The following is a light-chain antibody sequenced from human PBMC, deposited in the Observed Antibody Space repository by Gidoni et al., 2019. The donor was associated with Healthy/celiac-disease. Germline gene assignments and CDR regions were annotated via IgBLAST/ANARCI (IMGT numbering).Light chain of an antibody. Sequence: QMTQSPSSLCASVGDRVTITCRASQSMSSYLNWYQQKPGKAPKLLIYAASSWQSGVPSRFSGSGSGTDFTLTISSLQPEDFATYYCQQSYSTPITFGQXTRLEIK. V-gene: IGKV1-39*01. CDR2: AAS. CDR1: QSMSSY. CDR3: QQSYSTPIT. J-gene: IGKJ5*01.